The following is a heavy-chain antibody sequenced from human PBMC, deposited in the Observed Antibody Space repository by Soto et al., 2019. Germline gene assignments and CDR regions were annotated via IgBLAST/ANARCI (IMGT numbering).Heavy chain of an antibody. V-gene: IGHV4-4*09. CDR1: GDSVRNQY. J-gene: IGHJ6*02. CDR3: GSGYYTAAPRRDRYYYYYGMDV. D-gene: IGHD3-3*01. CDR2: IYRSGST. Sequence: PSETLSLTCTVSGDSVRNQYWSWIRRPPGRGLEWIGYIYRSGSTKYNPSLKSRLTISVDTSKNQFSLKLSSVTAADTAVYYCGSGYYTAAPRRDRYYYYYGMDVWGQGTTVTVSS.